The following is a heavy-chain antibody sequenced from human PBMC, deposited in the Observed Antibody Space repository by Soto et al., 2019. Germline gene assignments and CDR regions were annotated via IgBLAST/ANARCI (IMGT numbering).Heavy chain of an antibody. Sequence: GASVKVSCKSSGYTFTRYAMHCVRQAPGQRLEWMGWINAGNGNTKYSQKFQGRVTITRDTSASTAYMELSSLRSEDTAVYYCASSNIVAAPYGMDVWGQGTTVTVSS. V-gene: IGHV1-3*01. CDR3: ASSNIVAAPYGMDV. CDR1: GYTFTRYA. J-gene: IGHJ6*02. D-gene: IGHD6-13*01. CDR2: INAGNGNT.